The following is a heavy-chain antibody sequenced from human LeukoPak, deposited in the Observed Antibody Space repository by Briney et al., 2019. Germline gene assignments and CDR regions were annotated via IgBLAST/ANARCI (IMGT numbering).Heavy chain of an antibody. CDR1: GGSISSGSYY. J-gene: IGHJ4*02. V-gene: IGHV4-61*02. CDR2: IYTSGST. CDR3: ARLVGARSQADY. Sequence: SETLSLTCTVSGGSISSGSYYWSWIRQPAGKGLEWIGRIYTSGSTNYNPSLKSRVTISVDTSKDQFSLKLSSVTAADTAVYYCARLVGARSQADYWGQGTLVTVSS. D-gene: IGHD1-26*01.